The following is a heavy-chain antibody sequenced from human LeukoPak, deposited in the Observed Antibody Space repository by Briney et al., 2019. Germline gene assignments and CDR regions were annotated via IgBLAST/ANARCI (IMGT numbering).Heavy chain of an antibody. CDR1: GYSFANYW. D-gene: IGHD4-23*01. CDR2: IDPSDSFT. J-gene: IGHJ6*03. CDR3: ARFGYVETSVVTPIKYFFAMDV. Sequence: GESLNISCKGSGYSFANYWLSWVRQMPGKGLEWMGRIDPSDSFTNYNPSLKSRVTISVDKSKNQFSLQLNSVTDADTAVYYCARFGYVETSVVTPIKYFFAMDVWREGTTVTVSS. V-gene: IGHV5-10-1*01.